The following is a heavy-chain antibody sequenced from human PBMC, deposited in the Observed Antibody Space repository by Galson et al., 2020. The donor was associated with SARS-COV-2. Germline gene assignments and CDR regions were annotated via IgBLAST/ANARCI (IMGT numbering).Heavy chain of an antibody. CDR1: GYTFSSYG. CDR2: ISAQTGNT. D-gene: IGHD2-8*02. CDR3: ARDRLGYCNGGVCYRSDY. V-gene: IGHV1-18*01. Sequence: ASVKVSCKASGYTFSSYGVSWARQAPGQGLEWMGWISAQTGNTNYAQNLQGRVTLTTDKSTSTAYMELRSLRSDDTAVYYCARDRLGYCNGGVCYRSDYWGQGTLVTVSS. J-gene: IGHJ4*02.